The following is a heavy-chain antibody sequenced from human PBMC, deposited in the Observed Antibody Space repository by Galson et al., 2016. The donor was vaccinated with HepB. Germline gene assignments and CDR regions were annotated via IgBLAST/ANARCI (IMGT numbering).Heavy chain of an antibody. Sequence: SLRLSCAASGFRVSDFSMHWVRQAPGKGLVLISQINVYGSSIMYADSVKGRFAISRDNAKNTLFLQMDSLRAEDTATYYCARGWGPTCGGDCYGMLRNWGQGILVTVSS. CDR2: INVYGSSI. CDR3: ARGWGPTCGGDCYGMLRN. V-gene: IGHV3-74*03. J-gene: IGHJ4*02. D-gene: IGHD2-21*02. CDR1: GFRVSDFS.